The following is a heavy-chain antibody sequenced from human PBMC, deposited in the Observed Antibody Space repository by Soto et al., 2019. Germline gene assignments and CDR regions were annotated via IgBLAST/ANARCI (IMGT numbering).Heavy chain of an antibody. CDR1: GFTFSRYV. D-gene: IGHD6-19*01. J-gene: IGHJ4*02. V-gene: IGHV3-64*01. CDR3: ASGSYSSGWH. CDR2: INSNGGST. Sequence: PGGSLRLSCVASGFTFSRYVMSWVRQAPGKGLEYVSTINSNGGSTYYANSVKGRFTISRDNSKNTLYLQMGSLRAEDMAVYYCASGSYSSGWHWGQGTLVTVSS.